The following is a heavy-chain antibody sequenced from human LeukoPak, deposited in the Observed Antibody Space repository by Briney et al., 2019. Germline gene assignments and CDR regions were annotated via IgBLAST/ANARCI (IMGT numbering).Heavy chain of an antibody. CDR3: ARPRTYYYGSGSSLEGFIY. Sequence: ASVKVSCKASGYTFTSYAMNWVRQAPGQGLEWMGWINTNTGNPTYAQGFTGRFVFSLDTSVSTAYLQISSLKAEDTAVYYCARPRTYYYGSGSSLEGFIYWGQGTLVTVSS. D-gene: IGHD3-10*01. CDR1: GYTFTSYA. V-gene: IGHV7-4-1*02. J-gene: IGHJ4*02. CDR2: INTNTGNP.